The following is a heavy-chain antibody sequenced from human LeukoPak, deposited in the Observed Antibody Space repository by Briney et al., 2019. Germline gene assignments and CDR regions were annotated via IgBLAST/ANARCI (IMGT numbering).Heavy chain of an antibody. V-gene: IGHV1-18*04. CDR2: ISAYNGNT. J-gene: IGHJ4*02. Sequence: GASVKVSCKASGYTFTGYYMHWVRQAPGQGLEWMGWISAYNGNTNYAQKLQGRVTMTTDTSTSTAYMELRSLRSDDTAVYYCARDHSFDYWGQGTLVTVSS. CDR3: ARDHSFDY. CDR1: GYTFTGYY.